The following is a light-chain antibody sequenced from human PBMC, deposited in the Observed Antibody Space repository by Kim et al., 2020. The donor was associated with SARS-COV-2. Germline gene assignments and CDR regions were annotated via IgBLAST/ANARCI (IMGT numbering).Light chain of an antibody. V-gene: IGKV4-1*01. CDR2: WAS. CDR3: QQYYDSPLT. CDR1: RGISYTSNNKNY. Sequence: DIVMTQSPGSLAVSLGERATINCKSSRGISYTSNNKNYLAWYQLKPGQPPKLLITWASTRASGVPDRFGGSGSGTDFTLTISSLQAEDVAVYYCQQYYDSPLTFGGGTKVDIK. J-gene: IGKJ4*01.